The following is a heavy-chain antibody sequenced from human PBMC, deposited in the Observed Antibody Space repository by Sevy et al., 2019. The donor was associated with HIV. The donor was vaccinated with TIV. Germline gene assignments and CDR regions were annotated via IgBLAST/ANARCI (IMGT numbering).Heavy chain of an antibody. CDR2: INIRGDST. CDR3: AKELRPNDY. V-gene: IGHV3-23*01. CDR1: GFSFSDSA. J-gene: IGHJ4*02. Sequence: GGSLKLSCAVSGFSFSDSAMTWVRQAPGKGLEWVSSINIRGDSTYYADSVKGRFTISRDNSKITLYLQMNSLRVEDTAVYYCAKELRPNDYWGQGTLVTVSS. D-gene: IGHD2-21*01.